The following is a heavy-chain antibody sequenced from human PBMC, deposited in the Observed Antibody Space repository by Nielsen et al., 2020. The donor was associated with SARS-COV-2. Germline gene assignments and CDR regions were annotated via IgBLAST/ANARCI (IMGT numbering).Heavy chain of an antibody. CDR2: ISSSSDAI. V-gene: IGHV3-48*01. Sequence: GESLKISCAASGFSFSNYGMNWVRQAPGKRLEWLSYISSSSDAIYYADSVKGRFTISRGNAWNSLYLQMNSLRSEDTAVYYCASKNIVVVPAAMNTRYGMDVWGQGTTVTVSS. J-gene: IGHJ6*02. CDR1: GFSFSNYG. D-gene: IGHD2-2*01. CDR3: ASKNIVVVPAAMNTRYGMDV.